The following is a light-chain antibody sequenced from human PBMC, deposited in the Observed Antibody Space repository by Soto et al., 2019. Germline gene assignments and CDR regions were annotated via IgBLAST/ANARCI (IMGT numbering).Light chain of an antibody. CDR2: DVN. Sequence: QSALTQPRSVSGSPGQSVTISCTGTSSDVGAYNYVSWYQQHPGKAPKLMIYDVNKRPSGVPDRFSGSKSGNTASLTISGLQAEDEADYYCCSYTSSSTLRVFGGGTKLTVL. CDR1: SSDVGAYNY. J-gene: IGLJ3*02. CDR3: CSYTSSSTLRV. V-gene: IGLV2-11*01.